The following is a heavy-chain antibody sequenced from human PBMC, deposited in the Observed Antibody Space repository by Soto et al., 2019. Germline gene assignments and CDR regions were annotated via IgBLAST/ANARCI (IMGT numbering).Heavy chain of an antibody. J-gene: IGHJ6*02. Sequence: QVQLVQSGAEMKEPGSSVKVSCKTSGGTFSSSAISWLRQAPGQGLEWMGGLIPLFRTPDYAQKFQGRVTIAADESTSTAYTELSSLRSEDTAVYYCARDNDRLQLGGNYSYILDVWGQGTTITVSS. CDR2: LIPLFRTP. D-gene: IGHD4-4*01. CDR3: ARDNDRLQLGGNYSYILDV. CDR1: GGTFSSSA. V-gene: IGHV1-69*12.